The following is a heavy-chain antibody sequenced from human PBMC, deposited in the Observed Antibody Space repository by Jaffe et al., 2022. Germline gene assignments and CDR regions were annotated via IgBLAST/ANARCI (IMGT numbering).Heavy chain of an antibody. Sequence: QVQLQESGPGLVKPSQTLSLTCTVSGGSISSGSYYWSWIRQPAGKGLEWIGRIYTSGSTNYNPSLKSRVTISVDTSKNQFSLKLSSVTAADTAVYYCARDTAMETYYFDYWGQGTLVTVSS. J-gene: IGHJ4*02. CDR3: ARDTAMETYYFDY. CDR1: GGSISSGSYY. D-gene: IGHD5-18*01. CDR2: IYTSGST. V-gene: IGHV4-61*02.